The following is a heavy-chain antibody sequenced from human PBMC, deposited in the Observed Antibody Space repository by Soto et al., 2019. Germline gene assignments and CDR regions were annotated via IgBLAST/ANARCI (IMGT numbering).Heavy chain of an antibody. CDR2: ISGSGTSI. V-gene: IGHV3-11*01. D-gene: IGHD3-10*01. CDR1: GFTFSDYY. CDR3: ARELSGTGVYYFDY. J-gene: IGHJ4*02. Sequence: QVQLVESGGGLVKPGGSLRLSCAASGFTFSDYYMSWIRQAPGKGLEWLSYISGSGTSIYYTDSVRGRFTISRDNAKNALYLHMNSLRAEDTAVYYCARELSGTGVYYFDYWGQGTLVAVSS.